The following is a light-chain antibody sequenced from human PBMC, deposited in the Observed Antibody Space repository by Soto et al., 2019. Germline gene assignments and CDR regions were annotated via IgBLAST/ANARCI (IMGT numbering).Light chain of an antibody. CDR3: SSYAGSNNVV. Sequence: QSALTQPPSASGSPGQSVTISCTGSSSDLGGYSYVSWYHQHPGKAPKLMIYEVSKRPSGVPDRFSGSKSGSTASLTVSGLQAEDEADYYCSSYAGSNNVVFGGGTKLTVL. J-gene: IGLJ2*01. CDR1: SSDLGGYSY. V-gene: IGLV2-8*01. CDR2: EVS.